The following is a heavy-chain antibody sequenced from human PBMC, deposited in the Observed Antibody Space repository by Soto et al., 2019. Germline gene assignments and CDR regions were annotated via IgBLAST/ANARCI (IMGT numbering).Heavy chain of an antibody. J-gene: IGHJ4*01. D-gene: IGHD3-3*01. CDR2: TNEGSGNT. CDR1: GYSFKSYA. V-gene: IGHV1-3*01. Sequence: ASVKVSCKATGYSFKSYAVYWVRQAPGQRLEWMGFTNEGSGNTRFSQKFQGRISITRDTSASTVYLDLSSLTSEDTAISYCARDDRSVCGVVTLEHWGPETLVTVSS. CDR3: ARDDRSVCGVVTLEH.